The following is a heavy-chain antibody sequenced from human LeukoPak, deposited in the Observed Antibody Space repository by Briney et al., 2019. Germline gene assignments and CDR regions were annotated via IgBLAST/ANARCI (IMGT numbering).Heavy chain of an antibody. CDR3: ARPITYYYDSSGYYYPGFDY. D-gene: IGHD3-22*01. V-gene: IGHV1-69*13. J-gene: IGHJ4*02. CDR1: GDTFRKYA. CDR2: IIPFFGTP. Sequence: SVKVSCKTSGDTFRKYAISWVRQAPGLGLEWMGGIIPFFGTPNYAQKFQGRVTITADESTSTAYMELSSLRSEDTAVYYCARPITYYYDSSGYYYPGFDYWGQGTLVTVSS.